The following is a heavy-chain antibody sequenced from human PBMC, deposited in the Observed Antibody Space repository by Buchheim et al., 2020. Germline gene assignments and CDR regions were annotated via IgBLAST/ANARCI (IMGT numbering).Heavy chain of an antibody. CDR1: GGSFSGYY. V-gene: IGHV4-34*01. CDR3: ATSIAAAGTKTFDI. D-gene: IGHD6-13*01. Sequence: QVQLQQWGAGLLKPSETLSLTCAVYGGSFSGYYWSWIRQPPGRGLEWIGEINHSGSTNYNPSLKSRVTISVDTSKNQFSLKLSSVTAADTAVYYCATSIAAAGTKTFDIWGQGT. J-gene: IGHJ3*02. CDR2: INHSGST.